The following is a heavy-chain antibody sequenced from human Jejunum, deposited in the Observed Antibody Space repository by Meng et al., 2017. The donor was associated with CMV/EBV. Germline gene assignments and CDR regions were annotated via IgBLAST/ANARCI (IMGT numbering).Heavy chain of an antibody. J-gene: IGHJ5*02. V-gene: IGHV4-59*01. CDR3: AGVLGPVAAPSRFDP. CDR2: IYYSGST. D-gene: IGHD6-25*01. CDR1: GASISRNY. Sequence: SGASISRNYWGWIRQPPGKGLEWIGYIYYSGSTSYNPSLKSRVTMSVDTSKNQFSLRLSSVTAADTAVYYCAGVLGPVAAPSRFDPWGPGTLVTVSS.